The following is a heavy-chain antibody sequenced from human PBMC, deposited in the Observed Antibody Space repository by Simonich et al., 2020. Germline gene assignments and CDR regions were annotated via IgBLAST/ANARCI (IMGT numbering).Heavy chain of an antibody. D-gene: IGHD5-12*01. Sequence: EVQLVESGGGLVQPGGSLRLSCAASGFTFSSYSMNWVRKAPGKGLEWVSYISSSSRTIYYADSVKGRFTITRDNAKNSLYLQMNSLRAEDTAVYYCARDSSYYAFDIWGQGTMVTVSS. CDR3: ARDSSYYAFDI. J-gene: IGHJ3*02. CDR2: ISSSSRTI. CDR1: GFTFSSYS. V-gene: IGHV3-48*01.